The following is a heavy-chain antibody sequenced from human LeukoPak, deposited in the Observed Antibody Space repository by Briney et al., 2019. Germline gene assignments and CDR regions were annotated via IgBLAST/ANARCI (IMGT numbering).Heavy chain of an antibody. CDR2: ISYDESDK. CDR3: AKGVVAVTNAAYYGMDV. D-gene: IGHD2-15*01. Sequence: GRSLRLSCAASGFTFSNYGMHWVRQAPGKGLEWVAVISYDESDKYYADSVQGRFTISRDNSKNTLYLQMNSLRPEDTAVYYCAKGVVAVTNAAYYGMDVWGQGTTVTVSS. J-gene: IGHJ6*02. V-gene: IGHV3-30*18. CDR1: GFTFSNYG.